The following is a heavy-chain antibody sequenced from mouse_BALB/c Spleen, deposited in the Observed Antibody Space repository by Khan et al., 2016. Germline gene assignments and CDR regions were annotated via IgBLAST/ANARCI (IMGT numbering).Heavy chain of an antibody. CDR1: VYAFSRYW. CDR2: INPDSSTI. J-gene: IGHJ4*01. D-gene: IGHD1-1*01. V-gene: IGHV4-1*02. CDR3: ARRGYYFSMDY. Sequence: EVKLLESGGGLVQPGGSLKLSCAASVYAFSRYWMSWVRQAPGKGLEWIGEINPDSSTINYMPSLKDKFIISRDTAKNTLYMQMSKVRSEDTAVYYCARRGYYFSMDYWGQGTSVTVSS.